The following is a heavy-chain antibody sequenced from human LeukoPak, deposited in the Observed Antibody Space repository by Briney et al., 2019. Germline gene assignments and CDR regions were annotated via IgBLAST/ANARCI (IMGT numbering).Heavy chain of an antibody. J-gene: IGHJ6*02. CDR2: INTNTGNP. Sequence: ASVKVSCKASGYTFTSYAMNWVRQAPGQGLEWMGWINTNTGNPTYAQGFTGRFVFSLDTSVSTAYLQISSLKAEDTAVYYRARDLGNCGGDCYPPYYYYYGMDVWGQGTTVTVSS. CDR1: GYTFTSYA. D-gene: IGHD2-21*02. V-gene: IGHV7-4-1*02. CDR3: ARDLGNCGGDCYPPYYYYYGMDV.